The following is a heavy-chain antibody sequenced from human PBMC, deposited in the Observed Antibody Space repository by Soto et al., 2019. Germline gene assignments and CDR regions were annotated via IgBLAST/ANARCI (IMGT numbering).Heavy chain of an antibody. J-gene: IGHJ4*02. CDR3: ARGRYGDY. V-gene: IGHV1-18*01. Sequence: QAHLVQSGPEVKKPGASVKVSCKGSGYIFTSYGIAWVRQAPGQGLEWMGWISAHNGKTEYAQKFQGRSTVTRDTSTSTAYLELRSLRSDDTALNYCARGRYGDYWGQGALVTVSS. CDR1: GYIFTSYG. D-gene: IGHD4-17*01. CDR2: ISAHNGKT.